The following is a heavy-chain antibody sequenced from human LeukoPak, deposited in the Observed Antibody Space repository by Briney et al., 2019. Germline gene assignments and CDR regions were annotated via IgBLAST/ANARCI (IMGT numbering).Heavy chain of an antibody. CDR3: ARESTNTQ. CDR1: GFGFSSYD. V-gene: IGHV3-33*01. J-gene: IGHJ4*02. Sequence: PGKSLRLSCAASGFGFSSYDMHWVRQAPGKGLEWVAIIWLDGSATYYGDSVKGRFTISRDNSNNTLYLQMNSLRVEDTAVYYCARESTNTQWGQGTLVTVSS. D-gene: IGHD5-24*01. CDR2: IWLDGSAT.